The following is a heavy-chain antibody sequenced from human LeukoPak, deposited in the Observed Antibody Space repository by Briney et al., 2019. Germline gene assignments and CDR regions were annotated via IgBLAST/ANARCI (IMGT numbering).Heavy chain of an antibody. D-gene: IGHD1-26*01. V-gene: IGHV1-69*04. CDR3: ARSPILYSGSSIDY. CDR1: GGTFSSYA. J-gene: IGHJ4*02. CDR2: IIPILGIA. Sequence: SVKVSCKASGGTFSSYAISWVRQAPGQGLEWMGRIIPILGIANYAQKFQGRVTITADKSTSTAYMELSSLRSEDTAVYYCARSPILYSGSSIDYGGQGTLVTVSS.